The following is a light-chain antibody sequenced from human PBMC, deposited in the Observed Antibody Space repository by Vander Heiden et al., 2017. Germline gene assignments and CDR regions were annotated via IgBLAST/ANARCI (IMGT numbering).Light chain of an antibody. CDR3: GSYEGSTTL. V-gene: IGLV2-23*02. Sequence: QPSLTQPASVFGSPGQSITISCTGTRSDVGNYNRVSWYQQNPGKAPKLIIYEVSKRPSGVSNRFSGSKSGNKASLTISGLQAEDEADYYCGSYEGSTTLFGGGTKVTV. CDR1: RSDVGNYNR. CDR2: EVS. J-gene: IGLJ2*01.